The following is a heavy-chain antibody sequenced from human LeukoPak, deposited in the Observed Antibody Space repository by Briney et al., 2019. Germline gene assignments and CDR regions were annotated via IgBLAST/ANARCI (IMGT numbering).Heavy chain of an antibody. CDR3: AREPEGLTTESH. Sequence: ASVKVSCKTSGGTFNNYIISWARQAPGQGLEWVGTIILILDIANYAQKFQGRVAITADTSTSTAYMELSDLGSEDTAVYFCAREPEGLTTESHWGQGTLVTVSS. J-gene: IGHJ4*02. V-gene: IGHV1-69*04. CDR2: IILILDIA. D-gene: IGHD1-14*01. CDR1: GGTFNNYI.